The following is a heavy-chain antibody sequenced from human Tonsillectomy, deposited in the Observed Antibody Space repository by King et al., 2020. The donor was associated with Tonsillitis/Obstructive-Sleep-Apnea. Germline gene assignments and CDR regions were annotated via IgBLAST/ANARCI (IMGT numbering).Heavy chain of an antibody. J-gene: IGHJ4*02. D-gene: IGHD2-2*01. CDR3: TRETYLVVPDY. Sequence: VQLVESGGGLVQPGRSLRLSCRASGFTFGDYAMSWVRQAPGKGLEWVGFISSKAYGGTTEYAASVKGRFTISRDDSKSIAYLLMNSLKTEDTAVYYCTRETYLVVPDYWGQGTLVTVSS. V-gene: IGHV3-49*04. CDR1: GFTFGDYA. CDR2: ISSKAYGGTT.